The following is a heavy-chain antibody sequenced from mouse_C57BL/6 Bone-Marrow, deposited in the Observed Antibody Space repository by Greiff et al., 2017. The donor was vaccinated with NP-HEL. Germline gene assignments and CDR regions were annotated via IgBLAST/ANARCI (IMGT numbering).Heavy chain of an antibody. CDR3: ARRGGYYSYYAMDY. CDR1: GFTFSSYG. V-gene: IGHV5-6*01. J-gene: IGHJ4*01. CDR2: ISSGGSYP. D-gene: IGHD2-3*01. Sequence: EVQGVESGGDLVKPGGSLKLSCAASGFTFSSYGMSWVRQTPDKRLEWVATISSGGSYPYYPDSVKGRFTISRDNAKNTLYLQMSSLKSEDTAMYYCARRGGYYSYYAMDYWGQGTSVTVSS.